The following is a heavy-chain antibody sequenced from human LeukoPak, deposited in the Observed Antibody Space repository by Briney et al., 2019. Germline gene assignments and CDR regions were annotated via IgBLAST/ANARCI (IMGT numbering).Heavy chain of an antibody. CDR1: GLIFSSYD. CDR3: AKKGQADDDGKPD. CDR2: IDRGVGNT. Sequence: QAGGSLRLSCAASGLIFSSYDMHWVRQAPGKGLECVSAIDRGVGNTYYADSVKGRFTISRDNSKNTLYLQMNNLRVDDTAVYYCAKKGQADDDGKPDWGQGTLVTVSS. V-gene: IGHV3-23*01. D-gene: IGHD1-1*01. J-gene: IGHJ4*02.